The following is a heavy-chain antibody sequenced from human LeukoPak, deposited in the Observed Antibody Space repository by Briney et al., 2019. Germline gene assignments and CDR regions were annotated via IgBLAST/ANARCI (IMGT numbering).Heavy chain of an antibody. J-gene: IGHJ6*04. D-gene: IGHD6-13*01. CDR2: ISYDGSNQ. CDR3: AKDSQYSSTWGSYV. V-gene: IGHV3-30*18. CDR1: GFTFSSYG. Sequence: GRSLRLSCAASGFTFSSYGMHWVRQAPGKGLEWVAVISYDGSNQYYADSVMGRFTISRDNSKNTLHLQMNSLRAEDTAVYYCAKDSQYSSTWGSYVWGKGTTVTVSS.